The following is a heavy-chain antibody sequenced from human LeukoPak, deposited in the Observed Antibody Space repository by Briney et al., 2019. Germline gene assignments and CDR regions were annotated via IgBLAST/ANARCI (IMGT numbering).Heavy chain of an antibody. CDR3: ARGGRGGYYYDY. D-gene: IGHD3-22*01. Sequence: PSQTLSLTCTVSGGSISSGGYYWSWIRQHPGKGLEWIGYIYYSGSTYYNPSLKSRVTISVDTSKNQFSLKLSSVTAADTAVYYCARGGRGGYYYDYWGQGTLVTVSS. J-gene: IGHJ4*02. CDR1: GGSISSGGYY. V-gene: IGHV4-31*03. CDR2: IYYSGST.